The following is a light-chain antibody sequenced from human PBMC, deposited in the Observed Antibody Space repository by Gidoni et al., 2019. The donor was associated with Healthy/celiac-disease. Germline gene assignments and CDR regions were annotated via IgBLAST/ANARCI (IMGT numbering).Light chain of an antibody. CDR3: QQYNNWPLT. CDR2: GAS. V-gene: IGKV3D-15*01. J-gene: IGKJ4*01. CDR1: QRVSSN. Sequence: EIVMTQSPATLSVSPGERATLSCRASQRVSSNLAWYQQKPGQAPRLLIYGASTRATGIPAMFSGSGSGIEFTLTISSLQSEDFAVYYCQQYNNWPLTFGGGTKVEIK.